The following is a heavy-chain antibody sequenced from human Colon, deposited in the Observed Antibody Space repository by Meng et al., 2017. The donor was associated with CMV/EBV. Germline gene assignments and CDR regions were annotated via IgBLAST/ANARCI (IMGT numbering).Heavy chain of an antibody. CDR3: ARGSYTTSYEVDY. J-gene: IGHJ4*02. CDR1: GFTFSTYA. V-gene: IGHV3-23*01. CDR2: ISGGGDST. D-gene: IGHD2-2*02. Sequence: QLLVSGGGLAQPGGSLRLTCATSGFTFSTYAMSWVRQASGKGLEWVSAISGGGDSTHYADSVQGRFTISRDGSTNTLSLQMNGLRADDTAVYYCARGSYTTSYEVDYWGQGTLVTVSS.